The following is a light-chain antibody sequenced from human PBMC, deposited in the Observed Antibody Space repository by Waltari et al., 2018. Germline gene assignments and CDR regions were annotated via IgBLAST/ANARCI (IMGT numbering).Light chain of an antibody. Sequence: DIVMTQSPLSLPVTTGEPASISCRSSQSLLHSNGYNYLDWYLQKPGQTPQLLIYLGSNRVSGVPDRFSGSGSGTDFTLKISRVEAEDVGVYYCMQALQTPYTFGQGTKLEIK. J-gene: IGKJ2*01. CDR2: LGS. CDR3: MQALQTPYT. V-gene: IGKV2-28*01. CDR1: QSLLHSNGYNY.